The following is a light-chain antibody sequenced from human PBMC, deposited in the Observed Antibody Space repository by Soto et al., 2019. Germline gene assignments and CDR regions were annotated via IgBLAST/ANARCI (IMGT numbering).Light chain of an antibody. CDR2: AAS. CDR3: LQDYSFPRT. V-gene: IGKV1-5*01. J-gene: IGKJ4*01. Sequence: DIQMTQSPSTLSASVGDRVTITCRASQSINNWLAWHQQKPGKAPKLLIYAASSLQSGVPSRFSGSGSGTDFTLTISSLQPEDFATYYCLQDYSFPRTFGGGTKVDI. CDR1: QSINNW.